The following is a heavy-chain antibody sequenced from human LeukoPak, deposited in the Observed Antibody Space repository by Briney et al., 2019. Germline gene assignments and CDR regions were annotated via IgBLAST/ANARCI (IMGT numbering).Heavy chain of an antibody. J-gene: IGHJ4*02. CDR3: ARHYEFLGGGDCFFDY. CDR1: GGSISSSSYY. V-gene: IGHV4-39*01. CDR2: IYYSGST. D-gene: IGHD2-21*02. Sequence: PSETLSLTCTVSGGSISSSSYYWGWIRQPPGKGLEWIGSIYYSGSTYYNPSLKSRVTISVDTSKNQFSLKLSSVTAADTAVYYCARHYEFLGGGDCFFDYWGQGTLVTVSS.